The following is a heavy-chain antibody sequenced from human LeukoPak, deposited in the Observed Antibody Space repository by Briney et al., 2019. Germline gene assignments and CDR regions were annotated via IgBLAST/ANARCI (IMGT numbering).Heavy chain of an antibody. D-gene: IGHD3-22*01. CDR2: ITGNGGGT. V-gene: IGHV3-64D*06. Sequence: QTGGSLRLSCSASGLTFRSYAMHWVRQAPGKGLECVSGITGNGGGTFYADSVKGRFTISRDNFKNTLYLQMSSLRAEDTAVYYCAKGPSYFYDSSDYRLDYWGQGTLVTVSP. J-gene: IGHJ4*02. CDR1: GLTFRSYA. CDR3: AKGPSYFYDSSDYRLDY.